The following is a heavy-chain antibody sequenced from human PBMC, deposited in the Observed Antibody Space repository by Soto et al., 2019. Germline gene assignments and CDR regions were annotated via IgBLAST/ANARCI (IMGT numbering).Heavy chain of an antibody. Sequence: GGSLRLSCTASGFTFGDYAMSWFRQAPGKGLEWVGFIRSKAYGGTTEYAASVKGRFTISRDDSKSIAYLQMNSLKTEDTAVYYCTRHYDILTGYYPGLDYWGQGTLVTVSS. CDR3: TRHYDILTGYYPGLDY. CDR1: GFTFGDYA. D-gene: IGHD3-9*01. CDR2: IRSKAYGGTT. J-gene: IGHJ4*02. V-gene: IGHV3-49*03.